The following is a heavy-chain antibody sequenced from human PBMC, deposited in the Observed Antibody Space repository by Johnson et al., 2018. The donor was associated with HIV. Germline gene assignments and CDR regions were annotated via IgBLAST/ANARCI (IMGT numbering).Heavy chain of an antibody. CDR1: GFIVSSNY. V-gene: IGHV3-53*01. CDR3: ARGLGSRSAFDI. D-gene: IGHD2-2*01. Sequence: VQLVESGGGLIQPGGSLRLSCAASGFIVSSNYMTWVRQAPGKGLEWVSFIYSGGSTYYADSVKGRFTISRDNSKNTLYLQMNSVRAEDTAVYYCARGLGSRSAFDIWGQGTMVTVSS. J-gene: IGHJ3*02. CDR2: IYSGGST.